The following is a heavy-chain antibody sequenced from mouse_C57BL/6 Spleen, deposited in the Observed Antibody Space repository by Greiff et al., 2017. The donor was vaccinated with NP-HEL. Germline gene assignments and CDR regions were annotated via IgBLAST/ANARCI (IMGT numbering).Heavy chain of an antibody. CDR2: ISYDGSN. V-gene: IGHV3-6*01. Sequence: EVHLVESGPGLVKPSQSLSLTCSVTGYSITSGYYWNWIRQFPGNQLEWMGYISYDGSNNYNPSLKNRISITRDTSKNQFFLKLNSVTTEDTATYYCASFENYFDYWGQGTTLTVSS. CDR3: ASFENYFDY. CDR1: GYSITSGYY. J-gene: IGHJ2*01. D-gene: IGHD1-2*01.